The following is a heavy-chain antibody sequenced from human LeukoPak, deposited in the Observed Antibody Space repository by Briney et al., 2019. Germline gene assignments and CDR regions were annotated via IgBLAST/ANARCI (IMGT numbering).Heavy chain of an antibody. J-gene: IGHJ6*02. CDR2: IYYSGST. CDR1: GGSISSGSYY. V-gene: IGHV4-61*01. CDR3: ARHIRSGWYGYYYGMDV. D-gene: IGHD6-19*01. Sequence: SETLSLTCTVSGGSISSGSYYWSWIRQPPGKGLEWIGYIYYSGSTNYNPSLKSRVTISVDTSKNQFSLKLSSVTAADTAVYYCARHIRSGWYGYYYGMDVWGQGTTVTVSS.